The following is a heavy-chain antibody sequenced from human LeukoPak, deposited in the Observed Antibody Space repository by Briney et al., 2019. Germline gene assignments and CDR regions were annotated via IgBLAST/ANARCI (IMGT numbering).Heavy chain of an antibody. CDR1: GGSISSYY. J-gene: IGHJ5*02. CDR2: IYTSGST. V-gene: IGHV4-4*07. Sequence: PSETLSLTCTVSGGSISSYYWSWIRQPAGKGLEWIGRIYTSGSTNYNPSLKSRVTMSVDTSKNQFSLKLSSVTAADTAVYYCARGVSSSGWYNRFDPWGQGTLVTVSS. D-gene: IGHD6-19*01. CDR3: ARGVSSSGWYNRFDP.